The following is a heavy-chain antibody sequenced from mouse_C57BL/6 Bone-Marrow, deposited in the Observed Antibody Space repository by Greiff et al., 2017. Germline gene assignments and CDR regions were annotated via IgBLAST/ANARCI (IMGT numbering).Heavy chain of an antibody. J-gene: IGHJ2*01. Sequence: QVQLQQSGAELARPGASVKLSCKASGYTFTGYGISWVKQRTGQGLEWIGEIYPRSGNTYYNEKFKGKATRTADKSSSTAYMELRSLTSEDSAVYFCARQYYGSHDYWGQGTTLTVSS. V-gene: IGHV1-81*01. CDR3: ARQYYGSHDY. CDR2: IYPRSGNT. CDR1: GYTFTGYG. D-gene: IGHD1-1*01.